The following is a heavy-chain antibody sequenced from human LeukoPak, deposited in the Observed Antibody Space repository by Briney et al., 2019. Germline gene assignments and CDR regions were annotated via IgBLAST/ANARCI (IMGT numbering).Heavy chain of an antibody. D-gene: IGHD3/OR15-3a*01. J-gene: IGHJ4*02. Sequence: GGSLRLSCAASGFTMSNYGVSWVRQAPGKGLEWVSGIRSAVDTTHYADSVKGRFIISRDNSRNTLSLQLNSLRPGDTALYYCAKHFCTGLVCSLFDSWGQGTLVTVSS. CDR3: AKHFCTGLVCSLFDS. CDR2: IRSAVDTT. V-gene: IGHV3-23*01. CDR1: GFTMSNYG.